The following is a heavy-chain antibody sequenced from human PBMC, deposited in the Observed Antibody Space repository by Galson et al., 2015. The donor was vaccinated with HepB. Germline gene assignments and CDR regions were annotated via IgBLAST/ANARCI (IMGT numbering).Heavy chain of an antibody. CDR3: ARVGEGEATVLDY. CDR1: GFTFSSYW. Sequence: SLRLSCAASGFTFSSYWMSWVRQAPGKGLEWVANIKQDGSEKYYVDSVKGRFTISRDNAKNSLYLQMNSLRAEDTAVYYCARVGEGEATVLDYWGQGTLVTVSS. D-gene: IGHD3-16*01. CDR2: IKQDGSEK. J-gene: IGHJ4*02. V-gene: IGHV3-7*03.